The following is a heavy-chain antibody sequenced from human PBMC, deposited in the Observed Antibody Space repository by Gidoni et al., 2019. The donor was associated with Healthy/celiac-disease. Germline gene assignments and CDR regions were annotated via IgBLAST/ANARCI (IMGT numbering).Heavy chain of an antibody. Sequence: QVQLVQSGAEVKKPGASVKVSCKASGYTFTSYDINWVRQATGQGLEWMGWMNPNSGNTGYAQKFQGRVTMTRNTSISTAYMELSSLRSEDTAVYYCGIAVAGNRVYDAFDIWGQGTMVTVSS. D-gene: IGHD6-19*01. V-gene: IGHV1-8*01. CDR1: GYTFTSYD. CDR3: GIAVAGNRVYDAFDI. CDR2: MNPNSGNT. J-gene: IGHJ3*02.